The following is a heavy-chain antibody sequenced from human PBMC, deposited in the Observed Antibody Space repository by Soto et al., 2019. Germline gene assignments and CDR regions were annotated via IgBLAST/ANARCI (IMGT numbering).Heavy chain of an antibody. J-gene: IGHJ4*02. CDR3: ARVTIVALHLFDY. CDR1: GFTFSSYA. CDR2: ISIRGGDE. V-gene: IGHV3-30*03. Sequence: QVQLVESGGGVVQHGKSLRLSCAASGFTFSSYAMHWSRQAPGKGLEWVTVISIRGGDEYYTESVRGRFTISRDDSKNTLYPQMDSLRVEHTAVYYCARVTIVALHLFDYWRQRILITVSS. D-gene: IGHD6-6*01.